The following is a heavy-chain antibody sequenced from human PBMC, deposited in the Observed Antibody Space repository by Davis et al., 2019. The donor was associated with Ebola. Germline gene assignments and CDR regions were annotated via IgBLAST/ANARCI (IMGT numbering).Heavy chain of an antibody. J-gene: IGHJ4*02. Sequence: AASVKVSCKASGYTFTSYGISWVRQAPGQGLEWMGRIIPILGIANYAQKFQGRVTITADKSTSTAYMELSSLRSEDTAVYYCANTIAARLGVRGQGTLVTVSS. V-gene: IGHV1-69*04. CDR2: IIPILGIA. D-gene: IGHD6-6*01. CDR3: ANTIAARLGV. CDR1: GYTFTSYG.